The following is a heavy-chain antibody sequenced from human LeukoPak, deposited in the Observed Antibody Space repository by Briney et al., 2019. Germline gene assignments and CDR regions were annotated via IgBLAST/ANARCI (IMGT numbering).Heavy chain of an antibody. Sequence: SETLSLTYTVSGGSISSYYWSWIRQPAGKGLEWIGRIYTSGSTNYNPSLKSRVTISVDKSKNQFSLKLSSVTAADTAVYYCAREDLAAAGFDYWGQGTLVTVSS. D-gene: IGHD6-13*01. CDR1: GGSISSYY. V-gene: IGHV4-4*07. J-gene: IGHJ4*02. CDR3: AREDLAAAGFDY. CDR2: IYTSGST.